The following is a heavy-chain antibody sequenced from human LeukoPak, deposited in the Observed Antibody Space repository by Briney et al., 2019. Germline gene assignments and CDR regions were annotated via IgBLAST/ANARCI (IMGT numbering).Heavy chain of an antibody. CDR1: GYTFTNYA. D-gene: IGHD3-16*02. CDR2: IHPSTGNP. Sequence: ASVKVSCKTSGYTFTNYAMNWVQQAPGQGLEWMGWIHPSTGNPTYAQGFTGRFVFSLDTSVSTTYLQINSLKAEDTAVYYCARAFQSLGGLSLPDYWGQGTLVTVSS. CDR3: ARAFQSLGGLSLPDY. J-gene: IGHJ4*02. V-gene: IGHV7-4-1*02.